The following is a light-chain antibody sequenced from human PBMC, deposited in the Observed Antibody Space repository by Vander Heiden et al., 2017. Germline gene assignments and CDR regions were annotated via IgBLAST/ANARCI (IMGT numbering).Light chain of an antibody. V-gene: IGKV3-15*01. Sequence: MVMPQSPATLSVSPGEGATLSCRASQSGSSNLAWYQQKPGQVPRLLIYGASTRDTGIPVRFSGSGSGTEFTLTINSLQSEDLAVYYCQQYNDWPLTFGGGTKVEIK. CDR2: GAS. CDR1: QSGSSN. J-gene: IGKJ4*01. CDR3: QQYNDWPLT.